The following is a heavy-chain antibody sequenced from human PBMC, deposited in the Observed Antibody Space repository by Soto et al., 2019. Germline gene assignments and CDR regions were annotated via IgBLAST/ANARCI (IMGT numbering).Heavy chain of an antibody. CDR2: IWYDGSNK. D-gene: IGHD3-9*01. CDR1: GFTFSIYG. Sequence: PGESLKISCAASGFTFSIYGMHWVRQAPGKGLEWVAVIWYDGSNKYYADSVKGRFTISRDNSKNTLYLQMNSLRAEDTAVYYCARDIESSVLRYFDWFLPLGAFDIWGQGTMVTVSS. J-gene: IGHJ3*02. CDR3: ARDIESSVLRYFDWFLPLGAFDI. V-gene: IGHV3-33*01.